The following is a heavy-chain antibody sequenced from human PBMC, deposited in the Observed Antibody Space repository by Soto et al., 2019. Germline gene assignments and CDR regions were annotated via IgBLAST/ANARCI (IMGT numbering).Heavy chain of an antibody. D-gene: IGHD3-22*01. CDR2: IYYSGST. J-gene: IGHJ4*02. CDR1: GGSISSSSYY. CDR3: ARGDYYDSSYFDY. Sequence: SETLSLTCTVSGGSISSSSYYWGWIRQPPRKGLEWIGSIYYSGSTYYNPSLKSRVTISVDTSKNQFSLKLSSVTAADTAVYYCARGDYYDSSYFDYWGQGTLVTVSS. V-gene: IGHV4-39*01.